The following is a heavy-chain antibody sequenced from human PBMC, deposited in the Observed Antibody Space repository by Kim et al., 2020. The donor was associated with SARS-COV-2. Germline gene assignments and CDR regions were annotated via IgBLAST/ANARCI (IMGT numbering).Heavy chain of an antibody. CDR1: GFTFSSYG. CDR3: AKARHASGSYGPDY. Sequence: GGSLRLSCAASGFTFSSYGMHWVRQAPGKGLEWVAVISYDGSNKYYADSVKGRFTISRDNSKNTLYLQMNSLRAEDTAVYYCAKARHASGSYGPDYWGQGTLVTVSS. D-gene: IGHD3-10*01. CDR2: ISYDGSNK. V-gene: IGHV3-30*18. J-gene: IGHJ4*02.